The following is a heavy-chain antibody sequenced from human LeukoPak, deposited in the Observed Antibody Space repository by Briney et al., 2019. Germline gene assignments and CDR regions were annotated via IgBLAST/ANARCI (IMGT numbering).Heavy chain of an antibody. CDR1: GGSCSGYY. J-gene: IGHJ4*02. Sequence: SETLSLTCAVYGGSCSGYYWSWIRQSPGRGLEWIGYIYYTGSTSYNPSLKSRVTISADTSKNEFSLKLNSVTAADTAVYYCASRKLGNDYWGQGTLVTVSS. V-gene: IGHV4-59*01. CDR2: IYYTGST. D-gene: IGHD7-27*01. CDR3: ASRKLGNDY.